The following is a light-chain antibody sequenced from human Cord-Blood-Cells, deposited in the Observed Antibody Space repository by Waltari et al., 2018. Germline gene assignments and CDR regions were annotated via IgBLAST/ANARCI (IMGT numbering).Light chain of an antibody. CDR2: EVS. Sequence: QSALTQPPSASGSPGQAVTISRTGTTSDVGGDNYVSWYQQHPGKAPKLMIYEVSKRPSGVPDRFSGSKSGNTASLTVSGLQAEDEADYYCSSYAGSNNLVFGGGTKLTVL. J-gene: IGLJ2*01. CDR3: SSYAGSNNLV. CDR1: TSDVGGDNY. V-gene: IGLV2-8*01.